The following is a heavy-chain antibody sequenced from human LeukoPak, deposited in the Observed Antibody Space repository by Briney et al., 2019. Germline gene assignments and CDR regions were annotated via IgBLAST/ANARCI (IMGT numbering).Heavy chain of an antibody. J-gene: IGHJ4*02. CDR3: ARWADGDY. CDR2: ISSSSSTI. CDR1: GFTFSSYS. Sequence: GGSLRLSCAASGFTFSSYSMNWVRQAPGEGLGWVSYISSSSSTIYYADSVKGRFTISRDNTKNSLYLQMNSLRAEDTAVYYCARWADGDYWGQGTLVTVSS. D-gene: IGHD5-24*01. V-gene: IGHV3-48*01.